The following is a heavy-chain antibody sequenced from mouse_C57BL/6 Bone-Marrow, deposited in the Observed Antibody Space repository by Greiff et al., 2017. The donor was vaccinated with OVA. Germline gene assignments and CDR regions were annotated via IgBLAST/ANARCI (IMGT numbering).Heavy chain of an antibody. CDR3: ARRPAIYYYGSSFYAMDY. V-gene: IGHV1-9*01. CDR1: GYTFTGYW. Sequence: QVQLQQSGAELMKPGASVKLSCKATGYTFTGYWIEWVKQRPGHGLEWIGEILPGSGSTNYNEKFKGKATFTADTSSNTAYMQLSSLTTEDSAIYYCARRPAIYYYGSSFYAMDYWGQGTSVTVSS. J-gene: IGHJ4*01. CDR2: ILPGSGST. D-gene: IGHD1-1*01.